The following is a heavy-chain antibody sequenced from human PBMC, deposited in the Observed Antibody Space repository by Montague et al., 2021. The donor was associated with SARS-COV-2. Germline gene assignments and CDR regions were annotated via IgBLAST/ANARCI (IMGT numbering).Heavy chain of an antibody. CDR1: GGSINSSSYY. CDR2: IYYSGST. J-gene: IGHJ6*02. D-gene: IGHD1-7*01. V-gene: IGHV4-39*07. CDR3: ARDQGYNWNYYYYYGMAV. Sequence: SETLSLTCTVSGGSINSSSYYWCWIRQPPGKGLECIGSIYYSGSTYYNPSLNSRVTISVDTSKNQFYLKLSSVTAADTAVYYCARDQGYNWNYYYYYGMAVWGQGTTVTVSS.